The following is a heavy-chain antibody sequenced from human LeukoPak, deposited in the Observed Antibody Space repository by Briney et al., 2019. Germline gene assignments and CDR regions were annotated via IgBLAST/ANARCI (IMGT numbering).Heavy chain of an antibody. V-gene: IGHV4-59*01. CDR1: GGSISSYY. CDR2: IYYSGST. Sequence: SETLSLTCAVYGGSISSYYWSWIRQPPGKGLEWIGYIYYSGSTNYNPSLKSRVTISVDTSKNQFSLKLSSVTAADTAVYYCATSLPDDAFDIWGQGTMVTVSS. CDR3: ATSLPDDAFDI. J-gene: IGHJ3*02.